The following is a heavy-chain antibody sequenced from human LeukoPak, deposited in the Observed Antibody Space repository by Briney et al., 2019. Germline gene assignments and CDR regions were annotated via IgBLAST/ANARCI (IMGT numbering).Heavy chain of an antibody. J-gene: IGHJ4*02. CDR3: ARRFGY. V-gene: IGHV3-48*03. Sequence: GGSLRLSCATSGFTFSSYDMNWVRQAPGKGLEWVSYISSSGNTIYYADSVKGRFTISRDSAKNSLYLQMNSLRVEDTAVYYCARRFGYWGQGTLVTASS. CDR1: GFTFSSYD. CDR2: ISSSGNTI.